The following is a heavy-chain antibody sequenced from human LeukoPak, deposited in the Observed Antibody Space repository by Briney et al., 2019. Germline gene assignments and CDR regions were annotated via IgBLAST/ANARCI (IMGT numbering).Heavy chain of an antibody. J-gene: IGHJ5*02. Sequence: STYYADSVKGRFTISRDNSKNTLYLQMSSLRAGDTAVYYCARDTGTVAALRYNWFDPWGQGTLVTVSS. V-gene: IGHV3-53*05. D-gene: IGHD2-15*01. CDR2: ST. CDR3: ARDTGTVAALRYNWFDP.